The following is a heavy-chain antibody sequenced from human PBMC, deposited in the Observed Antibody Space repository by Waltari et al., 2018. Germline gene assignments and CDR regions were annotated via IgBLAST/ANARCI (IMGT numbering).Heavy chain of an antibody. V-gene: IGHV3-21*01. CDR3: ARPYCSSTSCYFYGMDV. D-gene: IGHD2-2*01. CDR2: ISSSSSYI. J-gene: IGHJ6*02. CDR1: GFTFSYYS. Sequence: EVQLVESGGGLVKPGGSLRLSCAASGFTFSYYSMNWARQAPGKGLEWVSSISSSSSYIYYPDSVKGRFTISRDNAKNSLYLQMNSLRVEDTAVYYCARPYCSSTSCYFYGMDVWGQGTTVTVSS.